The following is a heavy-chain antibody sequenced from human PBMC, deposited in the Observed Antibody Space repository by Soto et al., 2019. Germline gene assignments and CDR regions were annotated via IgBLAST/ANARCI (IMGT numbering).Heavy chain of an antibody. V-gene: IGHV3-15*07. Sequence: EVQVVESGGALVKPGGSLRLSCEASGFTFTNNWMNWVRQAPGKGPEWVGRIKGKSDGETTDYAAPVQGRFTISRQETKTALRLLLQMSSLKTEDTAVYYCVRDLAFWGRGTLVTVSS. CDR3: VRDLAF. CDR1: GFTFTNNW. J-gene: IGHJ4*02. CDR2: IKGKSDGETT.